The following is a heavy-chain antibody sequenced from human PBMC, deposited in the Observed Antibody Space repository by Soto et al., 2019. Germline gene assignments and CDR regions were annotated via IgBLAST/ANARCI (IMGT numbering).Heavy chain of an antibody. CDR3: ARGLGDAFDI. CDR1: GFTFSSYG. Sequence: QVQLVESGGGVVQPGRSLRLSCVASGFTFSSYGMHWVRQAPGKGLEWVAVISYDGRNKYYADSVKGRFTISRDISKNTLYLQMDSLRAEDAAVYYCARGLGDAFDIWGQGTMVTVSS. V-gene: IGHV3-30*03. J-gene: IGHJ3*02. D-gene: IGHD3-16*01. CDR2: ISYDGRNK.